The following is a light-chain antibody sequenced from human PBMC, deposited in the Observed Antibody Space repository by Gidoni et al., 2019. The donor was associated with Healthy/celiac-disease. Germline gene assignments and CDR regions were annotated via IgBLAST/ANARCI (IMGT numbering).Light chain of an antibody. Sequence: DIQMTQSPSSLSASVGDRVTITCRASQSISSYLNWYQQKPGKAPKLLIYAASSLQSGVPSRFSGSVSGTDFTLTISSLQPEDFATYYCQQSYSTPRVTSGPGTKVDIK. V-gene: IGKV1-39*01. CDR2: AAS. CDR1: QSISSY. J-gene: IGKJ3*01. CDR3: QQSYSTPRVT.